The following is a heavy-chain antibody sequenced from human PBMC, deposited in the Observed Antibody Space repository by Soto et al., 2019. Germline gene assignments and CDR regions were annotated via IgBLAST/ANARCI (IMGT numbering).Heavy chain of an antibody. D-gene: IGHD3-10*01. CDR2: MSPESGSI. CDR1: GYTFTDYD. J-gene: IGHJ4*02. CDR3: AKDITPYYYGSGSYPDY. V-gene: IGHV3-9*01. Sequence: SCKASGYTFTDYDINWVRQASGQGLEYMGWMSPESGSIAYADSVKGRFTISRDNAKNSLYLQMNSLRAEDTALYYCAKDITPYYYGSGSYPDYWGQGTLVTVSS.